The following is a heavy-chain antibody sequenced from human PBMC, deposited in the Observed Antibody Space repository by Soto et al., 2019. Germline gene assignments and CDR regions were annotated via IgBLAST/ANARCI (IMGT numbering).Heavy chain of an antibody. J-gene: IGHJ6*02. CDR3: ARADYIPYYYCGMDV. CDR1: GGTFSSYA. CDR2: IIPIFGTA. V-gene: IGHV1-69*13. Sequence: SVKVSCKASGGTFSSYAISWVRQAPGQGLEWMGGIIPIFGTANYAQKFQGRVTITADESTSTAHMELSSLRSEDTAVYYCARADYIPYYYCGMDVWGQGTTVTVSS. D-gene: IGHD4-4*01.